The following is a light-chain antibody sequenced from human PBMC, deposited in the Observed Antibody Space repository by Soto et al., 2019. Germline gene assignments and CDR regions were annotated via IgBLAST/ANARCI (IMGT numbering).Light chain of an antibody. Sequence: QSALTQPASVSGSPGQSITISCTGTSSDVGGYNYVSWYQQHPGKAPKLMIYEDSNRPSGVPNRFSGSKSGNTASLTISGQQEEDAAYYYRSSYTSSSTRVFGGGTKLTVL. J-gene: IGLJ3*02. V-gene: IGLV2-14*01. CDR3: SSYTSSSTRV. CDR2: EDS. CDR1: SSDVGGYNY.